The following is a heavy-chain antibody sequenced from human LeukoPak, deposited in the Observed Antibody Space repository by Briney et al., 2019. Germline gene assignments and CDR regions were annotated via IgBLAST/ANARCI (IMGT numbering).Heavy chain of an antibody. CDR1: GGSISSHY. CDR3: ARDRATYYDFWSGPEGEPEGWFDP. D-gene: IGHD3-3*01. Sequence: SETLSLTCTVSGGSISSHYWSWIRQPPGKGLEWIGCIYYSGSTNYNPSLKSRVTISVDTSKNQFSLKLSSVTAADTAVYYCARDRATYYDFWSGPEGEPEGWFDPRGQGTLATVSS. J-gene: IGHJ5*02. CDR2: IYYSGST. V-gene: IGHV4-59*11.